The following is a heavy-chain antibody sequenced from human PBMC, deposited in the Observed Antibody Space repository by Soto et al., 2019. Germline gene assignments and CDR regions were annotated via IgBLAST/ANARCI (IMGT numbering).Heavy chain of an antibody. J-gene: IGHJ6*02. CDR2: IIPIFGTA. CDR3: ARVDTAMVIYYGMDV. D-gene: IGHD5-18*01. CDR1: GGTFSSYA. V-gene: IGHV1-69*13. Sequence: SVKVSCKASGGTFSSYAISWVRQAPGQGLEWMGGIIPIFGTANYAQKFQGRVTITADESTSTAYMELSSLRSEDTAVYYCARVDTAMVIYYGMDVWGQGTTVTVSS.